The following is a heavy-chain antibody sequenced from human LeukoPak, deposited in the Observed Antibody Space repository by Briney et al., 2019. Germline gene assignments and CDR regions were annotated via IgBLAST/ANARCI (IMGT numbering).Heavy chain of an antibody. Sequence: GGSLRLSCAASGFTFSSYEMNWVRQAPGKGLEWVSYISSSGSTIYYADSVKGRFTISRDNAKNSLYLQMNSLRAEDTAVYYCAMRDDTDAFDIWGQGTMVTVSS. CDR2: ISSSGSTI. CDR1: GFTFSSYE. V-gene: IGHV3-48*03. J-gene: IGHJ3*02. CDR3: AMRDDTDAFDI. D-gene: IGHD3-22*01.